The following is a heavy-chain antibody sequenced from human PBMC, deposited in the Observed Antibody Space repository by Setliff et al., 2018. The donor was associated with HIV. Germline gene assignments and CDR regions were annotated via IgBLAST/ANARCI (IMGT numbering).Heavy chain of an antibody. CDR1: GFTFSNYG. CDR3: AKEGEWQRSRGYMDV. V-gene: IGHV3-30*18. D-gene: IGHD5-12*01. CDR2: ISYDGRSM. J-gene: IGHJ6*03. Sequence: GGSLRLSCAASGFTFSNYGIHWVRQAPGKGLEWVAFISYDGRSMYYGDSVKGRFTISRDNSKNTMFLQMESLRGEDTAVYYCAKEGEWQRSRGYMDVWGKGTTVTVSS.